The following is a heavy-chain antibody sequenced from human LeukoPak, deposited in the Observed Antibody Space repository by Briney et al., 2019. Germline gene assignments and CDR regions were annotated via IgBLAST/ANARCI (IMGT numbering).Heavy chain of an antibody. V-gene: IGHV4-59*01. CDR2: IYYSGST. Sequence: PSETLSLTCTVSGGSISSYYWSWIRQPPGKGLEWIGYIYYSGSTNYNPSLKSRVTISADTSKNQYSLKRSSVTAADTAVYYCARAETYYDILTGYDYWGQGTLVTVSS. CDR1: GGSISSYY. CDR3: ARAETYYDILTGYDY. J-gene: IGHJ4*02. D-gene: IGHD3-9*01.